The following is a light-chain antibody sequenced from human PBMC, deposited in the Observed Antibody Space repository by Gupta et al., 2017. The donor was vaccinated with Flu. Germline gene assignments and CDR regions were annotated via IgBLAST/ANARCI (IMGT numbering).Light chain of an antibody. V-gene: IGLV2-14*01. CDR2: EVS. CDR1: SNDAGGYNF. J-gene: IGLJ2*01. CDR3: SSKRSSSALAI. Sequence: QSALPKPASVSGSPGPSITISCTGTSNDAGGYNFVSWYQQHPGKAPKLMIYEVSDRPSGVSNRFSGSKSGNTASLTISGLQADDEADYYGSSKRSSSALAIFGGGTRLTVL.